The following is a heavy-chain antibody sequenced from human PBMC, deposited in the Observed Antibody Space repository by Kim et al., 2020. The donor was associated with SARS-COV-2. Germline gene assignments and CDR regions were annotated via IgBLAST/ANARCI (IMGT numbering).Heavy chain of an antibody. V-gene: IGHV4-39*01. D-gene: IGHD6-6*01. CDR3: ARHFRPYSSSSSYYYGMDV. J-gene: IGHJ6*02. CDR1: GGSISSSSYY. CDR2: IYYSGST. Sequence: SETLSLTCTVSGGSISSSSYYWGWIRQPPGKGLEWIGSIYYSGSTYYNPSLKSRVTISVDTSKNQFSLKLSSVTAADTAVYYCARHFRPYSSSSSYYYGMDVWGQGTTVTVSS.